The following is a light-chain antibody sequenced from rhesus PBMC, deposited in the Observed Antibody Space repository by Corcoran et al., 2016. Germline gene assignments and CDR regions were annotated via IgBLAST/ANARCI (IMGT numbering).Light chain of an antibody. CDR2: AAS. J-gene: IGKJ1*01. CDR1: QGISNK. V-gene: IGKV1-25*02. Sequence: DIQMTQSPSSLSASVGDTVTITCQASQGISNKLAWDQQKPGKVPKLLFYAASPLQSGVPSRFSGSGSWTAVTLPLSSLQPDDFASYYCHHGCGILLAFGRGTKVEIK. CDR3: HHGCGILLA.